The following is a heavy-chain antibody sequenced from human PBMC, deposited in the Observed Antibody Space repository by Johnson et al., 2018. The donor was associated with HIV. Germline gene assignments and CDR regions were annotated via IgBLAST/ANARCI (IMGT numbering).Heavy chain of an antibody. D-gene: IGHD1-26*01. J-gene: IGHJ3*01. Sequence: VQLVESGGGLIQPGGSLRLSCAASGFTFDDYAMHWVRQAPGKGLEWVSGISWNSGSIGHADSVKGRFTISRDNAKNSLHLQMSSLRAEDTALYYCAKGATRYKTDGSKHDGAFDVWGQGTMVTVSS. CDR1: GFTFDDYA. CDR3: AKGATRYKTDGSKHDGAFDV. CDR2: ISWNSGSI. V-gene: IGHV3-9*01.